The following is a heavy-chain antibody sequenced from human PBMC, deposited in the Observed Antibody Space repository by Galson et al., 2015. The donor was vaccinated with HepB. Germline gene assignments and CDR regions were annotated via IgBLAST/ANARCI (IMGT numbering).Heavy chain of an antibody. CDR3: AKSMALVAATPFDY. D-gene: IGHD2-15*01. Sequence: SLRLACPAHGFTFSSSGMHWVPEAPGEGLECGAVLWDDGSNKAYADSVKGRFTISRDNSKDTLYLQMNSLRAEDTAVYYSAKSMALVAATPFDYWGQGTLVTVSS. CDR2: LWDDGSNK. CDR1: GFTFSSSG. V-gene: IGHV3-33*06. J-gene: IGHJ4*02.